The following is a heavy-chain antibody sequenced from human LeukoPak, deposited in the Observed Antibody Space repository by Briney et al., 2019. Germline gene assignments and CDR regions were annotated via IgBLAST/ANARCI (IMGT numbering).Heavy chain of an antibody. CDR1: GGSISSSNW. Sequence: PSGTLSLTCAVSGGSISSSNWWSWVRQPPVKGLEWIGEIYHSGSTNYNPSLKSRVTISVDKSKKQFSLKLSSVTAADTAVYYCARARISLVRGVITPWFDPWGQGTLVTVSS. CDR3: ARARISLVRGVITPWFDP. V-gene: IGHV4-4*02. CDR2: IYHSGST. J-gene: IGHJ5*02. D-gene: IGHD3-10*01.